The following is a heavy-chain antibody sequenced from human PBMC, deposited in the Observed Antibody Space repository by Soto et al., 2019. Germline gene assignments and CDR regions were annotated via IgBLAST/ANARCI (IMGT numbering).Heavy chain of an antibody. J-gene: IGHJ4*02. CDR3: VKPVYYDSSGYQTPFFDY. D-gene: IGHD3-22*01. Sequence: PGGSLRLSCSASGFTFSNYAMHWVRQAPGKGLEYVSAISSNGGSTYYADSVKGRFTISRDNSKNTLYLQMSSLRAEDTAVYYCVKPVYYDSSGYQTPFFDYWGQGTLVTVSS. CDR1: GFTFSNYA. CDR2: ISSNGGST. V-gene: IGHV3-64D*06.